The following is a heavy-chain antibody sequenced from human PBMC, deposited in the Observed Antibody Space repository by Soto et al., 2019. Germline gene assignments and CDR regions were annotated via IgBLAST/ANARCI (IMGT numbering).Heavy chain of an antibody. CDR3: ARGKIAAGLPLRYYGMDV. CDR1: GFSFSAYA. CDR2: ISYDETTT. D-gene: IGHD6-13*01. V-gene: IGHV3-30-3*01. Sequence: QVQLVESGGGVVQPGRSLRLSCAASGFSFSAYAIHWVRQAPGKGLEWVALISYDETTTYYADSVKGRFTISRDNAKNSLYLQMNSLRAEDTAVYYCARGKIAAGLPLRYYGMDVWGQGTTVTVSS. J-gene: IGHJ6*02.